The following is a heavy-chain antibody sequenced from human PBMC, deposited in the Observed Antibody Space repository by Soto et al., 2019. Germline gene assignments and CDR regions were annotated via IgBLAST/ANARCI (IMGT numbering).Heavy chain of an antibody. V-gene: IGHV4-31*03. J-gene: IGHJ4*02. CDR2: IYYSGST. D-gene: IGHD5-12*01. Sequence: KASETLSLTCTVSGGSISSGGYYWSWIRQHPGKGLEWIGYIYYSGSTYYNPSLKSRVTISVDTSKNQFSLKLSSVTAADTAVHYCAREPKYGGYVTSYDYWGQGTLVTVSS. CDR3: AREPKYGGYVTSYDY. CDR1: GGSISSGGYY.